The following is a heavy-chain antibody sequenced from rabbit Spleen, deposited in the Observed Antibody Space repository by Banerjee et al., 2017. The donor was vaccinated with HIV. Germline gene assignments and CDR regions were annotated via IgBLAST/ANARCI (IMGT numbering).Heavy chain of an antibody. Sequence: QEQLVESGGDLVQPGASLTLTCTASGFSLSSGYDMCWVRQAPGKGLEWIACIYSGGGYFYYTNWAKGRFTISKTSSTTVTLQMTSLTGADTATYFCARETSSGWGIVSFYFSLWGPGTLVTVS. J-gene: IGHJ4*01. D-gene: IGHD4-1*01. CDR1: GFSLSSGYD. CDR2: IYSGGGYF. CDR3: ARETSSGWGIVSFYFSL. V-gene: IGHV1S45*01.